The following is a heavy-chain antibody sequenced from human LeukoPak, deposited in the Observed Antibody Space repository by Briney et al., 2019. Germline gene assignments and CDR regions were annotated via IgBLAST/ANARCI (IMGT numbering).Heavy chain of an antibody. CDR3: ARLLLGTTLDY. CDR1: GGSFTSYY. J-gene: IGHJ4*02. V-gene: IGHV4-4*09. D-gene: IGHD1-26*01. CDR2: VYTSGNT. Sequence: SETLSLTCTVSGGSFTSYYWSWIRHPPGKGREGIWYVYTSGNTNYNPTPKRLVTLSVDTSTKQFSLKLSSVTAEATAVYYCARLLLGTTLDYWGEGNLVTVSS.